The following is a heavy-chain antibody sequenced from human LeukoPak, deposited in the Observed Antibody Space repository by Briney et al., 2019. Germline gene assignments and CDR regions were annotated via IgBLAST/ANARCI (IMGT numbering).Heavy chain of an antibody. D-gene: IGHD6-19*01. V-gene: IGHV4-34*01. Sequence: SETLSLTCAVYGGSLSGYYWSWIRQPPGKGLEWIGEINHSGSTNYNPSLKSRVTISVDTSKNQFSLKLSSVTAADTAVYYCARFSSGWYGWFDPWGQGTLVTVSS. J-gene: IGHJ5*02. CDR3: ARFSSGWYGWFDP. CDR1: GGSLSGYY. CDR2: INHSGST.